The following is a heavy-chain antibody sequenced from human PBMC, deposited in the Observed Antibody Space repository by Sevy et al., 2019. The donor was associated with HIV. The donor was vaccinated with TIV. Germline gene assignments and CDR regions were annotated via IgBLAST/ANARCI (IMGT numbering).Heavy chain of an antibody. J-gene: IGHJ6*02. CDR2: LIGGGRRT. D-gene: IGHD2-8*02. CDR3: AKRRVQSGLSGGGANYGMDV. CDR1: GFPFSSYA. Sequence: GGSLRLSCAASGFPFSSYAMSWVRQAPGRGLEWVSTLIGGGRRTYYANSVTGRFIISGDNSRNTLYLKMNSLRAEDTAIYYCAKRRVQSGLSGGGANYGMDVCGRGTTVTVSS. V-gene: IGHV3-23*01.